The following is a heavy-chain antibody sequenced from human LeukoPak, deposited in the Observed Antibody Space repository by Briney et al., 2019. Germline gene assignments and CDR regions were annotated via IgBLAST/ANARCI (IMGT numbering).Heavy chain of an antibody. Sequence: GGSLRLSCAASGFTFSNYWMHWVRQAPGKGLVWVSRINSDGTITYSADSVKGRFTISRDNAKNTLYLQMNSLRADDTAVYYCAREEFGYRYGDWGQGTLVTVSS. D-gene: IGHD5-18*01. J-gene: IGHJ4*02. CDR3: AREEFGYRYGD. CDR2: INSDGTIT. CDR1: GFTFSNYW. V-gene: IGHV3-74*01.